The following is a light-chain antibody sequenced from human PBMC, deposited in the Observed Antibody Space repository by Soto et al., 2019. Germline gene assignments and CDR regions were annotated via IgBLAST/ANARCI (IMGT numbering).Light chain of an antibody. J-gene: IGKJ1*01. CDR1: QSVSSSY. Sequence: EIVLTHSPGTLSLSPGEIATLSCRASQSVSSSYLAWYQQKPGQAPRLLIYGASSRATGIPDRFSGSGSGTDFTLTISRLEPEDFAVYYCQQYGSSLTWTFGQATKVDIK. CDR3: QQYGSSLTWT. CDR2: GAS. V-gene: IGKV3-20*01.